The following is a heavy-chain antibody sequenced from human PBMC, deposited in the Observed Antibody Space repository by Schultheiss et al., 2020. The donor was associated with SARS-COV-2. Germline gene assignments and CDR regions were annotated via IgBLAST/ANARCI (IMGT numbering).Heavy chain of an antibody. Sequence: SETLSLTCTVSGGSISSSSYYWGWIRQPPGKGLEWIGSIYYSGSTYYNPSLKSRVTISVDTSKNQFSLKLSSVTAADTAVYYCASTGIAAAGTWGTPFNYWGQGTLVTVSS. CDR1: GGSISSSSYY. J-gene: IGHJ4*02. CDR3: ASTGIAAAGTWGTPFNY. CDR2: IYYSGST. D-gene: IGHD6-13*01. V-gene: IGHV4-39*07.